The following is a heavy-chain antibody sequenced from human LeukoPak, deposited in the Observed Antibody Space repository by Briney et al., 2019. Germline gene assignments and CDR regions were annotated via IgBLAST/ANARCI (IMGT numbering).Heavy chain of an antibody. CDR2: ISYRGRT. Sequence: SETLSLTCSISDAYIGSSFWSWIRLPPGKGLEWIGSISYRGRTNYSPSLKSRATISMDTSKSQLSLVLTSVTAADTALYYCARARSGSYYTFDIWGQGTMVTVSS. CDR3: ARARSGSYYTFDI. CDR1: DAYIGSSF. V-gene: IGHV4-59*13. J-gene: IGHJ3*02. D-gene: IGHD1-26*01.